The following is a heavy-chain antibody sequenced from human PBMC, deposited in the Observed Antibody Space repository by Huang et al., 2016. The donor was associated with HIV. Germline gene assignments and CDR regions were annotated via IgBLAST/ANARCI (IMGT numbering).Heavy chain of an antibody. J-gene: IGHJ4*02. D-gene: IGHD2-21*01. V-gene: IGHV1-69*13. CDR2: SIPIFGTA. Sequence: QVQLVQSGAEVKKPGSSVKVSCKASGGTFSSYAISWVRQAPGQGLAWRGGSIPIFGTANYAQKCQGRVTSTADESTSTAYMELSSLRSEDTAVYYCARALYGGDYYFDYWGQGTLVTVSS. CDR1: GGTFSSYA. CDR3: ARALYGGDYYFDY.